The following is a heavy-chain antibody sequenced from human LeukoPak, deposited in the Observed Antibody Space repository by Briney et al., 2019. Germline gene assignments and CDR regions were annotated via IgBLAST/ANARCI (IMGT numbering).Heavy chain of an antibody. V-gene: IGHV1-2*04. J-gene: IGHJ4*02. CDR1: GYTLTSYY. CDR2: INPNSGDT. CDR3: ARAGSGGYDPFGWLDY. D-gene: IGHD1-26*01. Sequence: VASVKVSCKASGYTLTSYYMHWVRQAPGQGLEWMGWINPNSGDTNYSQKFRAWVTMTRDTSISTAYMELIRLRSDDTAVYYCARAGSGGYDPFGWLDYWGPGTLVTVSS.